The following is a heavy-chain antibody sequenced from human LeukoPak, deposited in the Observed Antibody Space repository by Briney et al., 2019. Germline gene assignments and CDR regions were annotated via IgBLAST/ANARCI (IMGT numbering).Heavy chain of an antibody. D-gene: IGHD1-14*01. Sequence: SETLSLTCTVSGGSISGYYWSWIRQPPGKGLEWIGYIYYSGSTNYNPSLKSRVTISVDTSKNQFSLKLSSVTAADTAVYYCARHKVRGPTGGAFDIWGQGTMVTVSS. J-gene: IGHJ3*02. CDR2: IYYSGST. CDR3: ARHKVRGPTGGAFDI. CDR1: GGSISGYY. V-gene: IGHV4-59*08.